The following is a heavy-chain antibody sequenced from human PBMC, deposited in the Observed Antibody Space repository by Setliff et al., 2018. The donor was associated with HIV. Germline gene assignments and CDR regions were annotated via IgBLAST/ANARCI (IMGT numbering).Heavy chain of an antibody. V-gene: IGHV3-23*01. CDR1: GFTFSSYA. CDR2: IGPVGTST. Sequence: PGGSLRLSCAASGFTFSSYAMSWVRQAPGKGLEWVSAIGPVGTSTYYADSVKGRFTISRDNSKNTLFLQMNSLRAEDTAVYYCTSDLPGGDSDFFDSWGQGSLVTVSS. J-gene: IGHJ4*02. CDR3: TSDLPGGDSDFFDS. D-gene: IGHD2-21*02.